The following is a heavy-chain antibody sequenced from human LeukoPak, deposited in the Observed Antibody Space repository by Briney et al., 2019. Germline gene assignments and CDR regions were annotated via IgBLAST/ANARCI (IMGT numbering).Heavy chain of an antibody. V-gene: IGHV4-4*07. CDR3: ARDRGGGAMVTVSKLNWLDP. J-gene: IGHJ5*02. CDR2: IYTSGST. CDR1: GGSISSYY. Sequence: PSETLSLTCTVSGGSISSYYWSWIRQPAGKGLEWIGRIYTSGSTNYNPSLKSRVTMSVDTSKNQFSLKLSSVTAADTAVYYCARDRGGGAMVTVSKLNWLDPWGQGTLVTVSS. D-gene: IGHD5-18*01.